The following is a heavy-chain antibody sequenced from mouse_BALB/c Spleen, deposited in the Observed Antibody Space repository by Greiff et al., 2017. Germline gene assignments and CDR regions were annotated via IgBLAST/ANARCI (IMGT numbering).Heavy chain of an antibody. CDR2: ISSGGST. J-gene: IGHJ1*01. Sequence: EVMLVESGGGLVKPGVSLKLSCAASGFTFSSYAMSWVRQTPEKRLEWVASISSGGSTYYPDSVKGRFTISRDNARNILYLQMSSLRSEDTAMYYCAREGHDAGYFDVWGAGTTVTVSS. V-gene: IGHV5-6-5*01. CDR1: GFTFSSYA. D-gene: IGHD2-3*01. CDR3: AREGHDAGYFDV.